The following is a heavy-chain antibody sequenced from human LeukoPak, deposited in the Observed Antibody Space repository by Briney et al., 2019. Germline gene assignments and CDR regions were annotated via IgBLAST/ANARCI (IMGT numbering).Heavy chain of an antibody. J-gene: IGHJ4*02. CDR2: ISGSGGST. Sequence: GGSLRLSCAASGFTFSSYGMHWVRQAPGKGLEWVSAISGSGGSTYYADSVRGRFTISRDNSKNTLYLQMNSLRAEDTAVYYCAKVPYCSGGSCYGEYFDYWGQGTLVTVSS. D-gene: IGHD2-15*01. CDR3: AKVPYCSGGSCYGEYFDY. V-gene: IGHV3-23*01. CDR1: GFTFSSYG.